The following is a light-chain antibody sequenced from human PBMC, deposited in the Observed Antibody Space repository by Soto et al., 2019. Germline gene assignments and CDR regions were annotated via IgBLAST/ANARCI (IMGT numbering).Light chain of an antibody. CDR2: GAS. J-gene: IGKJ1*01. CDR3: HQYNNWPPRT. CDR1: QAVSTN. V-gene: IGKV3-15*01. Sequence: ETVMTQSPGTLSVSPGERATLSCRASQAVSTNLAWYQQKPGQAPRLLIYGASTRATGIPARFSGSVSGTDFTLTINSLQSEDFAVYYCHQYNNWPPRTFGQGTKVEIK.